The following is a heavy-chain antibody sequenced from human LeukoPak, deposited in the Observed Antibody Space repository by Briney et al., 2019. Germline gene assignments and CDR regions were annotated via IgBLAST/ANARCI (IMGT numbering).Heavy chain of an antibody. CDR2: ISYDGSNK. CDR3: ARAPHYYDTRSPGGDAFDT. J-gene: IGHJ3*02. V-gene: IGHV3-30*04. CDR1: GFTFSSFA. D-gene: IGHD3-22*01. Sequence: GRSLRLSCAASGFTFSSFAMHWVRQAPGKGLEWVAVISYDGSNKYYADSVRGRLTISRDNSKNALYLQMNSLRVVDTAVYYCARAPHYYDTRSPGGDAFDTWGQGTMVTVSS.